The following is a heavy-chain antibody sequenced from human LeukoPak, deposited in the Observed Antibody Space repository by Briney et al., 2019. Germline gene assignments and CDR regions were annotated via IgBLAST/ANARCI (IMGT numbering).Heavy chain of an antibody. CDR2: IGGSGGST. CDR1: GFTFSSYA. J-gene: IGHJ6*02. CDR3: AKGGQDYCSGGSCYPYYYYGMDV. D-gene: IGHD2-15*01. Sequence: GGSLRLSCAASGFTFSSYAMGWVRQAPGKGLEWVSAIGGSGGSTYYADSVKGRFTISRDNSKNTLYLQMNSLRAEDTAVYYCAKGGQDYCSGGSCYPYYYYGMDVWGQGTTVTVSS. V-gene: IGHV3-23*01.